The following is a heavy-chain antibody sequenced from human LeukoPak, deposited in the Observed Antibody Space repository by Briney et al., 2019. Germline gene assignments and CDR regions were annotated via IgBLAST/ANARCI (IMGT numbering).Heavy chain of an antibody. CDR2: IRYDGNNK. Sequence: GGPLRLSCAASGFTFSSYGMHWVRQAPGKGLEWVAFIRYDGNNKYYADSVKGRFTISRDNSKNTLYLQMNSLRAEDTAVYYCAKNVVPGAKDYWGQGTLVTVSS. V-gene: IGHV3-30*02. D-gene: IGHD2-2*01. J-gene: IGHJ4*02. CDR3: AKNVVPGAKDY. CDR1: GFTFSSYG.